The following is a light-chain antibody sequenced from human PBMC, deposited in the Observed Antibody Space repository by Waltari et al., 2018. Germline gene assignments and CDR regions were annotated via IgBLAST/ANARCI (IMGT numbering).Light chain of an antibody. CDR3: QQYNNWPLT. V-gene: IGKV3-15*01. Sequence: EIVMTQSPATLSVSPGERVTLSCRASQSVSSNLAWYQQKPGQTPRLLIYGASTRATGFPARFSGSGSGTEFTLTIGSLQSEDFAVYYCQQYNNWPLTFGGGTKVEIK. CDR2: GAS. J-gene: IGKJ4*01. CDR1: QSVSSN.